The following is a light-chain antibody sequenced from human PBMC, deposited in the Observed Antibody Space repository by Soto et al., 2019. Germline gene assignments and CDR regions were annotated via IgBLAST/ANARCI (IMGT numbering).Light chain of an antibody. CDR3: QQRSNWL. V-gene: IGKV3-11*01. CDR2: DAS. Sequence: EIVLTQSPATLSLSPGERATLSCRASQSVSSYLAWYQQKPGQAPGLLIYDASARATGIPARFSGSGSGTDFTLTISSLEPEDFAVYYCQQRSNWLFGGGTKVEIK. J-gene: IGKJ4*01. CDR1: QSVSSY.